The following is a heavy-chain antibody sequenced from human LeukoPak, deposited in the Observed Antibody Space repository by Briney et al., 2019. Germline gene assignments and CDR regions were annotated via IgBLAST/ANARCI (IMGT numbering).Heavy chain of an antibody. Sequence: PGGSLRLSCAASGFTFSSYAMSWVRQAPGKGLEWVSAISGSGGSTYYADSVKGRFTISRDTSKNTLHLQMDSLRAEDTAVYYCARDGRLGSGHLQDLWGQGTLVTVSS. D-gene: IGHD3-10*01. V-gene: IGHV3-23*01. CDR1: GFTFSSYA. J-gene: IGHJ5*02. CDR2: ISGSGGST. CDR3: ARDGRLGSGHLQDL.